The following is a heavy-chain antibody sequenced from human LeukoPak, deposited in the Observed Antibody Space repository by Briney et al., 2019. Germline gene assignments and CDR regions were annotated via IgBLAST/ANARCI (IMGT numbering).Heavy chain of an antibody. CDR3: VRAELELRYYYYYMDV. D-gene: IGHD1-7*01. CDR2: IIPIFGTA. CDR1: GGTFSSYA. V-gene: IGHV1-69*05. Sequence: ASVKVSCKASGGTFSSYAISWVRQAPGQGLEWMGGIIPIFGTANYAQKFQGRVTITTDESTSTAYMELSSLRSEDTAVYYCVRAELELRYYYYYMDVWGKGTTVTVSS. J-gene: IGHJ6*03.